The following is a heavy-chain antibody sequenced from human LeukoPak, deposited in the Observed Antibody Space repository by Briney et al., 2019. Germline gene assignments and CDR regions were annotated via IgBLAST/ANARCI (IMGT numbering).Heavy chain of an antibody. V-gene: IGHV3-74*01. CDR2: VYSDGSTT. CDR1: GFPFSNYW. Sequence: PGGSLRLSCAASGFPFSNYWMHWVRQAPGKGLVWVSRVYSDGSTTNYADSVKGRFTISRDNAENTLYMRMNSLRPEDTAVYYCARGYYSSSRFDSWGQGTLVTVSS. J-gene: IGHJ4*02. CDR3: ARGYYSSSRFDS. D-gene: IGHD6-13*01.